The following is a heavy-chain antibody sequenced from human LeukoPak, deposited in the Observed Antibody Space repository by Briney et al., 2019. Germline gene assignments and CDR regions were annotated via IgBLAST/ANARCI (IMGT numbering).Heavy chain of an antibody. D-gene: IGHD2-21*01. V-gene: IGHV3-30*02. Sequence: GGSPRLSCAASGFIFSSYGMHWVRQTPGKGLEWVAFIRYDGSNKYYADSVKGRFTISRDNSENTMYLQMNSLRVEDTAIYYCAKRRGEDYFDYWGQGSLVTVSS. CDR3: AKRRGEDYFDY. CDR2: IRYDGSNK. J-gene: IGHJ4*02. CDR1: GFIFSSYG.